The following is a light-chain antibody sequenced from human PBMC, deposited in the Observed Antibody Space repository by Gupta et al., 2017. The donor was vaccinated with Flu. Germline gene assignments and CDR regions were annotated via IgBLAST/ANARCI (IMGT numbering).Light chain of an antibody. Sequence: QSALTQHASVSGSPGQSFTLSCTGTSSDVGGYNYVSWYQQHPGKAPKLMIYDVSNRPSGVSNRFSGSKSGNSASLTISGLQAEDEADYYCSSYTSSSTLVFGVGTKLTVL. CDR3: SSYTSSSTLV. V-gene: IGLV2-14*01. J-gene: IGLJ3*02. CDR1: SSDVGGYNY. CDR2: DVS.